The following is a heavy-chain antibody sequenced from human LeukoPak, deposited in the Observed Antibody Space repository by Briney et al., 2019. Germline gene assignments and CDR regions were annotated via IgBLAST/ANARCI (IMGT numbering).Heavy chain of an antibody. V-gene: IGHV1-2*02. CDR1: GYTFTGYY. J-gene: IGHJ4*02. D-gene: IGHD1-1*01. CDR3: ARDRPTGGPLRLFDY. CDR2: INPNSGGT. Sequence: ASVKVSCKASGYTFTGYYMHWVRQAPGQGLEWMGWINPNSGGTNYAQKFQGRVTMTRDTSISTAYMELSRLRSDDTAVYYCARDRPTGGPLRLFDYWGQGTLVTVSS.